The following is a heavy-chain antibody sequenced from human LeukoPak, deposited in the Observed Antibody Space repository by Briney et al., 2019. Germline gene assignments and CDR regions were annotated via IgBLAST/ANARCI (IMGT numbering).Heavy chain of an antibody. CDR1: GYTFTGYY. V-gene: IGHV1-2*02. CDR3: ARDYTLERSANGLSWFDP. D-gene: IGHD2-2*02. J-gene: IGHJ5*02. Sequence: ASVKVSCKASGYTFTGYYMNWVRQAPGQGLEWMGWINPNSGGTSYAQKFQGRVTMTRDTSISTAYMELSRLRSDDTAVYYCARDYTLERSANGLSWFDPWGQGTLVTVSS. CDR2: INPNSGGT.